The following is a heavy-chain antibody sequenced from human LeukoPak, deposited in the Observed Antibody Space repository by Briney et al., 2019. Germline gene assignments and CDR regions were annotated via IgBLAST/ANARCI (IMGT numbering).Heavy chain of an antibody. J-gene: IGHJ6*03. V-gene: IGHV4-34*01. Sequence: PSETLSLTCAVYGGSFSGYYWSWIRRSPGKGLEWIGEINHSGSTNYNPSLKSRVTISVDTSKNQFSLKLSSVTAADTAVYYCARRPRYCSSTSCSLYYYYYYMDVWGKGTTVTVSS. D-gene: IGHD2-2*01. CDR3: ARRPRYCSSTSCSLYYYYYYMDV. CDR2: INHSGST. CDR1: GGSFSGYY.